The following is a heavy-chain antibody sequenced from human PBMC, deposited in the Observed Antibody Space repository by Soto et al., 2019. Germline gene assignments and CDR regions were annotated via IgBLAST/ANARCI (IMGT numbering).Heavy chain of an antibody. CDR2: MNPNSGNT. V-gene: IGHV1-8*01. D-gene: IGHD3-16*01. Sequence: QVQLVQSGAEVKKPGASVKVSCKASGYTFTNYDINWVRQATGQGLEWMGWMNPNSGNTGSAQKFQGRITMTRDTSTGIAYMDLTSLRYEDTAVYYCARVWGTIDYWGQGTLVTVSS. CDR3: ARVWGTIDY. CDR1: GYTFTNYD. J-gene: IGHJ4*02.